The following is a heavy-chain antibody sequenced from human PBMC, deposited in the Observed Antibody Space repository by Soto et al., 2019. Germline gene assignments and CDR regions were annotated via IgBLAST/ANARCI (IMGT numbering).Heavy chain of an antibody. CDR3: ARDLGASTMDV. J-gene: IGHJ6*02. CDR2: ISSSGSTI. D-gene: IGHD2-2*01. CDR1: GFTFSSYE. Sequence: EVQLVESGGGLVQPGGSLRLSCAASGFTFSSYEMNWVRQAPGKGLEWVSYISSSGSTIYYADSVKGRFTISRDNAKDSLYLQMNSLRAEDTAVYYCARDLGASTMDVWGQGTTVTVSS. V-gene: IGHV3-48*03.